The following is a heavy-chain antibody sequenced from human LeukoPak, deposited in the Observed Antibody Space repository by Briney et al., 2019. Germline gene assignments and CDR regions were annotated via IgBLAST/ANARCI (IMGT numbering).Heavy chain of an antibody. CDR3: ARDAYYSDTSGYYQDY. CDR2: ISGRGNTI. Sequence: GGSLRLSCAASGFSFSSYTMNWARQAPGKGLEWLSFISGRGNTIYYADSEKGRFTISRDNAKDSLFLQMNSLRDEDTAVYYCARDAYYSDTSGYYQDYWGQGTLVTVSS. D-gene: IGHD3-22*01. V-gene: IGHV3-48*02. J-gene: IGHJ4*02. CDR1: GFSFSSYT.